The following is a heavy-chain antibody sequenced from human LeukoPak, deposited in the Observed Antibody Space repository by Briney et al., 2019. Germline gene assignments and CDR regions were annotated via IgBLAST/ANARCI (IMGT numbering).Heavy chain of an antibody. CDR2: ISAYNGNT. J-gene: IGHJ4*02. CDR3: ASSKLSVVGAFDY. CDR1: GYSFTTYG. D-gene: IGHD5/OR15-5a*01. V-gene: IGHV1-18*01. Sequence: ASVKVFCKASGYSFTTYGISWVRQAPGQGLEWMGWISAYNGNTNYAQKLQGRVTMTTDTSTNSAYMELRSLRSDDTAVYYCASSKLSVVGAFDYWGQGTLVTVSS.